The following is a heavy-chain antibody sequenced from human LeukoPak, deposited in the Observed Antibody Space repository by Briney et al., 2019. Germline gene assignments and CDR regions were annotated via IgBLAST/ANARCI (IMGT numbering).Heavy chain of an antibody. V-gene: IGHV1-18*01. J-gene: IGHJ3*02. CDR2: ISGYNGHT. CDR3: ARGHDTVTELGTAPDAFDI. D-gene: IGHD4-17*01. Sequence: ASVKVSCKASGYTYTNYGISWVRQAPGQGLEWMGWISGYNGHTNYAQKLQGRVTMTTDTSTSTAYMELRSLRSDDTTVYYCARGHDTVTELGTAPDAFDIWGQGTMVTVSS. CDR1: GYTYTNYG.